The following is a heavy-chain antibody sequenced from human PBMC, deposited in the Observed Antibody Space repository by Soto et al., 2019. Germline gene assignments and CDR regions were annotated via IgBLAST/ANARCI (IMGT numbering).Heavy chain of an antibody. V-gene: IGHV3-21*01. Sequence: GGSLRLSCAVSGFTFRSYSMNWVRQAPGKGLEWVSSISSSGGEIYYTDSVKGRFTISRDNAKNSLYLQMNSLGADDTGVYYCAREGWGVWGQGTTVTVSS. CDR1: GFTFRSYS. J-gene: IGHJ6*02. CDR3: AREGWGV. CDR2: ISSSGGEI. D-gene: IGHD2-15*01.